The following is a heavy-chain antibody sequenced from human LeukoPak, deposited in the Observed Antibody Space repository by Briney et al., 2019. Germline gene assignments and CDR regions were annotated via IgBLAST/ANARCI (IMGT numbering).Heavy chain of an antibody. D-gene: IGHD6-13*01. CDR2: ISYDGSNK. CDR3: ASPRFYSSRGVDY. Sequence: TGGSLRLSCAASGFTFSSYAMHWVRRAPGKGLEWVAVISYDGSNKYYADSVKGRFTISRDNSKNTLYLQMNSLRAEDTAVYYCASPRFYSSRGVDYWGQGTLVTVSS. CDR1: GFTFSSYA. V-gene: IGHV3-30-3*01. J-gene: IGHJ4*02.